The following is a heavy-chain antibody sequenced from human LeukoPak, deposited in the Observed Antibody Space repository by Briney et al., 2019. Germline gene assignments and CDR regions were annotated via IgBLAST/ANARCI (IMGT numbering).Heavy chain of an antibody. J-gene: IGHJ4*02. CDR1: GFTFSSYA. Sequence: PGGSLRLSCAASGFTFSSYAMSWVRQAPGKGLEWVSAISGSGGSTYYADSVKGRFTISRDNSKNTLYLQMNSLRAEDTAVYYCAKGTLVVPAASLLANWGQGTLVTVSS. CDR3: AKGTLVVPAASLLAN. CDR2: ISGSGGST. V-gene: IGHV3-23*01. D-gene: IGHD2-2*01.